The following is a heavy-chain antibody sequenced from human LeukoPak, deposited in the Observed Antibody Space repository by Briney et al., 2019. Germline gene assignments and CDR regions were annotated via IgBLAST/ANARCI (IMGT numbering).Heavy chain of an antibody. J-gene: IGHJ4*02. V-gene: IGHV3-11*01. D-gene: IGHD5-18*01. CDR3: ARGSDTAMVPLSY. Sequence: GGSLRLSSAAYGFTFSDYYMSWIRQAPGKGLEWVSYISSSGSAIYYADSVKGRFTISRDNAKNSLYLQMNSLRAEDTAVYYCARGSDTAMVPLSYWGQGTLVTVSS. CDR1: GFTFSDYY. CDR2: ISSSGSAI.